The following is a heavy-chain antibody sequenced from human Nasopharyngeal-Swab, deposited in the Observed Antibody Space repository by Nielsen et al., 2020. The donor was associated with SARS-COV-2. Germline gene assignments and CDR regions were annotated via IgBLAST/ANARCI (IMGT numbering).Heavy chain of an antibody. V-gene: IGHV4-30-4*01. Sequence: WIRQPPGKGLEWIGYIYYSGSTYYNPSLKSRVTISVDTSKNQLSLKLSSVTAADTAVYYCARAYRGITMIVGVFEYFDYWGQGTLVTVSS. CDR3: ARAYRGITMIVGVFEYFDY. CDR2: IYYSGST. J-gene: IGHJ4*02. D-gene: IGHD3-22*01.